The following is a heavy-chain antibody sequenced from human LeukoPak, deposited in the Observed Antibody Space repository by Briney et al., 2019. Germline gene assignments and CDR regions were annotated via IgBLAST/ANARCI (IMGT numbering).Heavy chain of an antibody. Sequence: PGGSLRLSCAASGFTFDDYAMHWVRQAPGKGLEWVSGISWNSGSIGYADSVKGRFTISRDNAKNSLYLQLNSLRAEDTALYYCAKDLRRWYQIGDGFDYWGQGTLVTVSS. CDR3: AKDLRRWYQIGDGFDY. J-gene: IGHJ4*02. CDR1: GFTFDDYA. D-gene: IGHD4-23*01. CDR2: ISWNSGSI. V-gene: IGHV3-9*01.